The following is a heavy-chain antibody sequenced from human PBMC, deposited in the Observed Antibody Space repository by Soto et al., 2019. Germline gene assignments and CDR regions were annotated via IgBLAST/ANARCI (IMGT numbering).Heavy chain of an antibody. CDR1: GGSITSSGYY. D-gene: IGHD2-2*01. V-gene: IGHV4-31*03. CDR2: TSNSGST. Sequence: QVQLQESGPGLVKPSLTLSLICTVSGGSITSSGYYWSWIRQHPGEGLEWIGFTSNSGSTSYNPSLKSRVTISVDTSSNQFSLNLKSVTAADTAVYYCARGGGSTKVDYWGQGTLVTVSP. J-gene: IGHJ4*02. CDR3: ARGGGSTKVDY.